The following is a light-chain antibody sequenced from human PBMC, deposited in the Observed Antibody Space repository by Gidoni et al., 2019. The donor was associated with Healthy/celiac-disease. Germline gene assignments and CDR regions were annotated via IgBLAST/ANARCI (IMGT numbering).Light chain of an antibody. V-gene: IGLV3-19*01. J-gene: IGLJ2*01. Sequence: SSELTQDPAVSVALGQTVRITCQGDSLRSYYASWYQRKPGQAPVLVIYGKNNRPSGIPDRFSGSSSGNTASLTITGAQAEEEADYYCNSRDSSGNHLRVFGGGTKLTVL. CDR3: NSRDSSGNHLRV. CDR1: SLRSYY. CDR2: GKN.